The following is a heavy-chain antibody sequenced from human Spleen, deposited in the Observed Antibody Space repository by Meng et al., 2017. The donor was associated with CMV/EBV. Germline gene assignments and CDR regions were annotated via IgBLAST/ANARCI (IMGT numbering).Heavy chain of an antibody. CDR1: GFIITDYY. CDR2: ISSNGNTI. Sequence: GESLKISCATSGFIITDYYMSWIRQRPGKGLEWLAYISSNGNTIKYSDSVEDRFIISRDNAEASLHLHMNSLRAEDTAVYYCARARGTTPGMNWFDPWGQGTLVTVSS. CDR3: ARARGTTPGMNWFDP. D-gene: IGHD1/OR15-1a*01. V-gene: IGHV3-11*01. J-gene: IGHJ5*02.